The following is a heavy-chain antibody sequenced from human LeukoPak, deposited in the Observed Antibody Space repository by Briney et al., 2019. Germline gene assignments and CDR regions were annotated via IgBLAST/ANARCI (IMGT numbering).Heavy chain of an antibody. Sequence: GASVKVSCKASGYTFTGYCMHWVRQAPGQRLEWMGWINPNSGGTNYAQKFQGRVTMTRYTSISTAYMDLGRLRSDDTAVYYCARVYYYDSSGYLTWGQGTLVTVSS. CDR1: GYTFTGYC. V-gene: IGHV1-2*02. CDR3: ARVYYYDSSGYLT. D-gene: IGHD3-22*01. CDR2: INPNSGGT. J-gene: IGHJ5*02.